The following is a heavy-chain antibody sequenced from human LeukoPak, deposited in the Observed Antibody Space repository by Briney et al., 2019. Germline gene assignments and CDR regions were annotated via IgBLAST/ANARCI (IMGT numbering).Heavy chain of an antibody. J-gene: IGHJ6*03. CDR3: AREAPATAMGLVYYYMDV. V-gene: IGHV4-39*07. CDR2: IYSSGST. D-gene: IGHD5-18*01. CDR1: GGSITSSSYY. Sequence: SETLSLTCTVSGGSITSSSYYWGWIRQPPGKGLEWIGSIYSSGSTYYNPSLKSRVTISVDTSKNQFSLKLSSVTAADTAVYYCAREAPATAMGLVYYYMDVWGKGTTVTVSS.